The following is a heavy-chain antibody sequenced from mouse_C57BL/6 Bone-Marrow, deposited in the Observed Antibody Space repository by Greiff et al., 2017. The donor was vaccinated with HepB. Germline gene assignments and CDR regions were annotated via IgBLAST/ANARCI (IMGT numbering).Heavy chain of an antibody. CDR1: GFTFSSYA. J-gene: IGHJ2*01. Sequence: EVKLMESGEGLVKPGGSLKLSCAASGFTFSSYAMSWVRQTPEKRLEWVAYISSGGDYIYYADTVKGRFTISRDNARNTLYLQMSSLKSEDTAMYYCTRGRGWEGYFDYWGQGTTLTVSS. V-gene: IGHV5-9-1*02. CDR3: TRGRGWEGYFDY. D-gene: IGHD3-3*01. CDR2: ISSGGDYI.